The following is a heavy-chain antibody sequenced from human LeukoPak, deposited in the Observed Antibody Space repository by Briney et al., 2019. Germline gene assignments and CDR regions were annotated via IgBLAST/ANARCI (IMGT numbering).Heavy chain of an antibody. Sequence: SETLSLTCTVSGGSISSSSYYWGWIRQPPGKGLEWIGSIYYSGSTYYNPSLKSRVTISVDTSKNQFSLKLSSVTAADTAVYYCARVQGTMVRGVAPSGYYYYYGMDVWGQGTKVTVSS. CDR2: IYYSGST. D-gene: IGHD3-10*01. CDR3: ARVQGTMVRGVAPSGYYYYYGMDV. V-gene: IGHV4-39*07. CDR1: GGSISSSSYY. J-gene: IGHJ6*02.